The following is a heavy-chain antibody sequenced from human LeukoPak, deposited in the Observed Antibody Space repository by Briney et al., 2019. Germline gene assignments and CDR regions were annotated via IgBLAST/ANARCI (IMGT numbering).Heavy chain of an antibody. V-gene: IGHV3-66*02. CDR1: GFTVSSNY. D-gene: IGHD3-3*01. CDR3: ASLLRFLEWLSKDYGMDV. J-gene: IGHJ6*02. Sequence: GGSLRLSCAASGFTVSSNYMSWVRQAPGKGLEWVSVIYSGGSTYYADSVKGRFTISRDNSKNTLYLQMNSLRAEDTAVYYCASLLRFLEWLSKDYGMDVWGQGTTVTVSS. CDR2: IYSGGST.